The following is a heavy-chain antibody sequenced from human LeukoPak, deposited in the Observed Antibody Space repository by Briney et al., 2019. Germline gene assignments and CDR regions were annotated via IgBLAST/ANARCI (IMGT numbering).Heavy chain of an antibody. CDR3: ARDRGIDYGDYEAPYYYYMDV. V-gene: IGHV4-59*01. J-gene: IGHJ6*03. Sequence: SETLSLTCTVSGGSISSYYWSWIRQPPGKGLEWIGYIYYSGSTNYNPSLKSRVTISVDTSKNQFSLKLSSVTAADTAVYYCARDRGIDYGDYEAPYYYYMDVWGKGTTVTVSS. CDR1: GGSISSYY. D-gene: IGHD4-17*01. CDR2: IYYSGST.